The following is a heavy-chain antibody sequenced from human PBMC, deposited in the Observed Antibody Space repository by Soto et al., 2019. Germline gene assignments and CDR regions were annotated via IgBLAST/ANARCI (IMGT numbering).Heavy chain of an antibody. CDR3: ARASRIQLWPPGRWFDP. D-gene: IGHD5-18*01. J-gene: IGHJ5*02. CDR1: GGSVSSGSYY. V-gene: IGHV4-61*01. Sequence: KTSETLSLTCTVSGGSVSSGSYYWSWIRQPPGKGLEWIGYIYYSGSTNYNPSLKSRVTISVDTSKNQFSLKLSSVTAADTAVYYCARASRIQLWPPGRWFDPWGQGTLVTVSS. CDR2: IYYSGST.